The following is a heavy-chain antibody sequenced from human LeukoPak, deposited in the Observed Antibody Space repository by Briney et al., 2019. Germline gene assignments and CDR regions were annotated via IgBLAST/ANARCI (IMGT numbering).Heavy chain of an antibody. D-gene: IGHD5-24*01. CDR3: ARDRRDGYNVLDY. V-gene: IGHV3-7*01. CDR2: MKQDGSET. Sequence: GSLRLSCAASGFTFSTYWMTWVRPAPEKGLEWVANMKQDGSETYYVDSVKGRFTISRDNAKNSLYLQMNSLRAEDTAMYYCARDRRDGYNVLDYWGQGTLVTVSS. J-gene: IGHJ4*02. CDR1: GFTFSTYW.